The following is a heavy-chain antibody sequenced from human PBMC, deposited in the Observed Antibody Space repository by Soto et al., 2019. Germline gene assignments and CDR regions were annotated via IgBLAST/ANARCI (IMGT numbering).Heavy chain of an antibody. V-gene: IGHV4-31*03. D-gene: IGHD2-2*01. CDR1: GDSISGGASF. J-gene: IGHJ5*02. CDR2: VYYSGSS. Sequence: SETLSLTCTVSGDSISGGASFWSWIRQPPGKGLEWIANVYYSGSSYYNPSLKSRLTISVDTTKNQFSLQLKSMTAADTAVYYCAKLSCTSSTCYFPGWFDPWGQGTLVTVSS. CDR3: AKLSCTSSTCYFPGWFDP.